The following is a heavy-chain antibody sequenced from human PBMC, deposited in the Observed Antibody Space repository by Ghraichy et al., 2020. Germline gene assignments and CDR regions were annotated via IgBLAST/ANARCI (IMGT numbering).Heavy chain of an antibody. D-gene: IGHD3-3*02. CDR3: ARRPISQPPYHYYYYYGMDV. J-gene: IGHJ6*02. V-gene: IGHV4-4*02. CDR2: IYHSGST. Sequence: SETLSLTCAVSGGSISSSNWWSWVRHPPGKGLEWIGEIYHSGSTNYNPSLKSRVTISVDKSKNQFSLKLSSVTAADTAVYYCARRPISQPPYHYYYYYGMDVWGQVTTVTVSS. CDR1: GGSISSSNW.